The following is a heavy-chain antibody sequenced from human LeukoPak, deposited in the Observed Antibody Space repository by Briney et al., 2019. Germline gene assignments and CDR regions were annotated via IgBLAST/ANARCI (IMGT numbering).Heavy chain of an antibody. CDR3: ARADLSYGFFDY. D-gene: IGHD5-18*01. CDR1: GFTFSSYD. V-gene: IGHV3-13*01. CDR2: IGTAGDT. Sequence: GGSLRLSCAASGFTFSSYDMHWVRQATGKGLEWVSAIGTAGDTYYPGSVKGRFTISRENAKNSLYLQMNSLRAGDTAVYYCARADLSYGFFDYWGQGTLVTVSS. J-gene: IGHJ4*02.